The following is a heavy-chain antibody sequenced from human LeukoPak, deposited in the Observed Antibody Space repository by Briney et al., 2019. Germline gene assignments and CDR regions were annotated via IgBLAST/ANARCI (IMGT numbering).Heavy chain of an antibody. V-gene: IGHV1-46*01. CDR3: ARLPPEETKSTIFGVVTSSDDAFDI. CDR2: INPSGGST. Sequence: GASVKVSCKASGYTFTSYYMHWVRQAPGQGLEWMGIINPSGGSTSYAQKFQGRVTMTRDMSTSTVYMELSSLRSEDTAVYYCARLPPEETKSTIFGVVTSSDDAFDIWGQGTMVTVSS. D-gene: IGHD3-3*01. CDR1: GYTFTSYY. J-gene: IGHJ3*02.